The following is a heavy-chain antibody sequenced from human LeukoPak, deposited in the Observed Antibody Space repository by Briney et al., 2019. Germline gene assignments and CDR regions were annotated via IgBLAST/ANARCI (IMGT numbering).Heavy chain of an antibody. D-gene: IGHD5-24*01. CDR2: IIPILGIA. Sequence: SVKVSCKASGYTFTSYDINWVRQATGQGLEWMGRIIPILGIANYAQKFQGRVTITADKSTSTAYMELSSLRSEDTAVYYCATVEMADYYFDYWGQGTLVTVSS. CDR1: GYTFTSYD. V-gene: IGHV1-69*04. J-gene: IGHJ4*02. CDR3: ATVEMADYYFDY.